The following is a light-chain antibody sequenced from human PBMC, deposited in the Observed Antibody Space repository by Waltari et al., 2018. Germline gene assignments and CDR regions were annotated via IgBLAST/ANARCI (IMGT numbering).Light chain of an antibody. CDR2: ADN. CDR1: SGSLASNY. Sequence: NFMLTQPHSVSESPGKTVTISCTGSSGSLASNYVQWYQQPPGSAPTTVIYADNQRPSGVPDRFSGSIDSSSNSASLTISGLKTEDEADYYCQSYDSSNHWVFGGGTKLTVL. CDR3: QSYDSSNHWV. V-gene: IGLV6-57*02. J-gene: IGLJ3*02.